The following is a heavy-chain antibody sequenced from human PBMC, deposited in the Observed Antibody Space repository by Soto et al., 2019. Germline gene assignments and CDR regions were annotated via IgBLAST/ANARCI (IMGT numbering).Heavy chain of an antibody. Sequence: GVSVKVSCKASGGTFSSYTSSWLRQAPGKGLERMGRIIPILGIANYAQKFQGRVTITADKSTSTAYMELSSLRSEDTAVYYCASNYGDYASYYYYMDVWGKGTTVTVSS. CDR1: GGTFSSYT. CDR2: IIPILGIA. V-gene: IGHV1-69*02. D-gene: IGHD4-17*01. CDR3: ASNYGDYASYYYYMDV. J-gene: IGHJ6*03.